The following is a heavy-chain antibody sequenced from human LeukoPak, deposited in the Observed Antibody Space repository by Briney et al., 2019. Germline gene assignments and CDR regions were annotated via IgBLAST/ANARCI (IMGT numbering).Heavy chain of an antibody. D-gene: IGHD3-10*01. CDR1: GYNFIRYY. J-gene: IGHJ4*02. V-gene: IGHV1-46*01. CDR2: INPSGGST. Sequence: ASVEVSCKASGYNFIRYYMHWVRQAPGQGLEWMGLINPSGGSTTYAQKFQGRVTMTSDTSTTTVYMELSGLRYEDTAVYYCAREWALSGTGSIGCPYWGQGTLVTVSS. CDR3: AREWALSGTGSIGCPY.